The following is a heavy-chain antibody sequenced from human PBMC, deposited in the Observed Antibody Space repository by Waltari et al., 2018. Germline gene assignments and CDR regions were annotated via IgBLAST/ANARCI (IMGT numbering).Heavy chain of an antibody. Sequence: QVQLVEAGGGVVQPGMSLRLSCAASGFTFRNYAMNWIRQAPGKGLEWVAVIPSNGRTIFYADSIKGRFSISRENSKNTLYLQMNSLRPEDAAVYFCAREGYTSGTLGDFDHWGQGTLVTVSS. CDR3: AREGYTSGTLGDFDH. J-gene: IGHJ4*02. D-gene: IGHD3-10*01. CDR1: GFTFRNYA. CDR2: IPSNGRTI. V-gene: IGHV3-30*01.